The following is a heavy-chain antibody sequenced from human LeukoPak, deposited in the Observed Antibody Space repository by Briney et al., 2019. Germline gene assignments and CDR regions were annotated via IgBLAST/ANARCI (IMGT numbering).Heavy chain of an antibody. CDR1: GYTFNTYG. J-gene: IGHJ6*02. CDR2: INTDNGNT. V-gene: IGHV1-18*01. Sequence: ASVKVSCKASGYTFNTYGITWVRQAPGQGLEWMGWINTDNGNTNYAQNLQVRVSMTTDTSTTTAYMELRSLRFDDTAVYCCARVPLYYGSGTPKFWCYYGMDVWGQGTTVTVSS. CDR3: ARVPLYYGSGTPKFWCYYGMDV. D-gene: IGHD3-10*01.